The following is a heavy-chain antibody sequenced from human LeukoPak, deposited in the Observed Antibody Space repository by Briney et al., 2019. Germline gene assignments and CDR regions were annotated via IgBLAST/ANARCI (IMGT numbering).Heavy chain of an antibody. Sequence: PGGCLRLSCAASGFTFTSHWMIWVRQAPGKGLEWVANIKQDGSETYYVDSVKGRFTISRDNAKNSLYLQMNSLRAEDTAIYYCATGRAAHLFDYWGQGIVVTVSS. CDR1: GFTFTSHW. CDR3: ATGRAAHLFDY. D-gene: IGHD6-6*01. V-gene: IGHV3-7*01. CDR2: IKQDGSET. J-gene: IGHJ4*02.